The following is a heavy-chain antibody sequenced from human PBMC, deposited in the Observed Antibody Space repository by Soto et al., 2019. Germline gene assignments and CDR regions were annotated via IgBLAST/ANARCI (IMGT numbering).Heavy chain of an antibody. V-gene: IGHV3-23*01. J-gene: IGHJ4*02. Sequence: GGSLRLSCAASGFTFSSYAMSWVRQAPGKGLEWVSAISGSGGSTYYADSVKGRFTISRDNSKNTLYLQMNSLRAEDTAVYYCAKDPGGLEYVGRSYSSSDYFDYWGQGTLVTVSS. D-gene: IGHD6-6*01. CDR3: AKDPGGLEYVGRSYSSSDYFDY. CDR2: ISGSGGST. CDR1: GFTFSSYA.